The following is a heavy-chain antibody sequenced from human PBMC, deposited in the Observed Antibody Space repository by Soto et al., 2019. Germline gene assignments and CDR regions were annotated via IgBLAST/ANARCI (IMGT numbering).Heavy chain of an antibody. D-gene: IGHD3-3*01. CDR2: IIPIFGTA. J-gene: IGHJ4*02. CDR3: ATCPYYDFWSGYSSVSYYFDY. CDR1: GGTFSSYA. V-gene: IGHV1-69*06. Sequence: SVKVSCKASGGTFSSYAISWVRQAPGQGLEWMGGIIPIFGTANYAQKFQGRVTITADKSTSTAYMELSSLRFEDTAVYYCATCPYYDFWSGYSSVSYYFDYWGQGTLVTVSS.